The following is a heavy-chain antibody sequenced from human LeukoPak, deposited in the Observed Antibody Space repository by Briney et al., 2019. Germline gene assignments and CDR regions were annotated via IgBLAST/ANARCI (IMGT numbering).Heavy chain of an antibody. CDR2: IRYDGSNK. V-gene: IGHV3-30*02. Sequence: AGGSLRLSCAASGFTFSSYGMHWVRQAPGKGLKWVAFIRYDGSNKYYADSVKGRFTISRDNSKNTLYLQMNSLRAEDTAVYYCAKGYDFWSRGDYWGQGTLVTVSS. J-gene: IGHJ4*02. D-gene: IGHD3-3*01. CDR1: GFTFSSYG. CDR3: AKGYDFWSRGDY.